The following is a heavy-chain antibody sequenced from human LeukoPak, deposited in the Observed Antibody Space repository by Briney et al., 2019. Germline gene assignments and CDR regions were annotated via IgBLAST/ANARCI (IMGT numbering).Heavy chain of an antibody. CDR2: ISGSGDAT. V-gene: IGHV3-23*01. D-gene: IGHD6-13*01. CDR3: AKEYRSSWYFYFDY. Sequence: AGGSLRLSCAASGFTFSSHAMSWVRQAPGRGLEWVSAISGSGDATYYADSVKGRFTISRDNSKNTLYLQMNSLRAEDTAVYYCAKEYRSSWYFYFDYWGQGTLVTVSS. J-gene: IGHJ4*02. CDR1: GFTFSSHA.